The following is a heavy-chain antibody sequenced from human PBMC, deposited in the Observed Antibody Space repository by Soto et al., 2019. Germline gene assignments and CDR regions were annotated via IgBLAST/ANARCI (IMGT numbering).Heavy chain of an antibody. V-gene: IGHV1-46*01. CDR1: GYTFTSYY. CDR2: INPSGGST. CDR3: EGDDCTNGVCYYFDC. J-gene: IGHJ4*02. Sequence: ASAMVSSNASGYTFTSYYMHWVRQAPGQRREWMVIINPSGGSTTYAETFQGRVTMTRDTSKSTLYIQLNSLRSEDTAVYYCEGDDCTNGVCYYFDCWGQGTLVTVSS. D-gene: IGHD2-8*01.